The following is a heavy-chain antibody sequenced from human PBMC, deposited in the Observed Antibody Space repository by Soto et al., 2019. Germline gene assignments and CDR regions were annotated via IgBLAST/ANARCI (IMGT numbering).Heavy chain of an antibody. J-gene: IGHJ4*02. V-gene: IGHV3-74*03. CDR3: VRDRGWSQYDY. CDR2: MYSDATST. CDR1: GFTFSSSW. D-gene: IGHD2-15*01. Sequence: EVQLVESGGGLVQPGGSLRLSCAASGFTFSSSWMHWVRQAPGKGLVWVSRMYSDATSTKYADSVKGRFTISRDNTKHTRYLQMNRLRAEDTAVYYCVRDRGWSQYDYWGPGTLVTVSS.